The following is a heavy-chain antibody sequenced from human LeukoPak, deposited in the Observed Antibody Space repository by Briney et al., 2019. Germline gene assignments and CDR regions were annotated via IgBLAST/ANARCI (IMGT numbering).Heavy chain of an antibody. V-gene: IGHV4-4*02. CDR1: GGSISSSNW. D-gene: IGHD3-22*01. J-gene: IGHJ4*02. CDR2: IYHSGST. CDR3: ARVHGSGYPIHAHFDY. Sequence: SGTLSLTCAVSGGSISSSNWWSWVRQPPGKGLEWIGEIYHSGSTNYNPSLKSRVTISVDKSKNQFSLKLSSATAADTAVYYCARVHGSGYPIHAHFDYWGQGTLVTVSS.